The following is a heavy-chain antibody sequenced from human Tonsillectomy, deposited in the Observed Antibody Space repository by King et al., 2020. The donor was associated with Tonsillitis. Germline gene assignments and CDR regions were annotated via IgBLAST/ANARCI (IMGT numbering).Heavy chain of an antibody. Sequence: TLKESGPTLVKPPQTLTLTCTFSGFSLSTDGVGVGWIRQPPGKALEWLALIYWNDDKRYSPSLKSRLTVTKDTSKSQVVLTMTNMDPVDTATYYCANRSGRYYTNWFDPWGQGTLVTVSS. CDR3: ANRSGRYYTNWFDP. CDR2: IYWNDDK. D-gene: IGHD3-10*01. V-gene: IGHV2-5*01. CDR1: GFSLSTDGVG. J-gene: IGHJ5*02.